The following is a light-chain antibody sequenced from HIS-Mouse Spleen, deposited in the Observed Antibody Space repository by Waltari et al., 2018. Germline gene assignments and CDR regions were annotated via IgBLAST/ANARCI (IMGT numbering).Light chain of an antibody. Sequence: DIQMTQSPSTLSASVGDRVTITCRASQSISSLLAWYQQKPGKAPKLLIYKASSLESGVPSRFRGRGSWTEFHLTNSSLQADDFATYYCQQYNSYSRTFGQGTKVEIK. V-gene: IGKV1-5*03. J-gene: IGKJ1*01. CDR1: QSISSL. CDR2: KAS. CDR3: QQYNSYSRT.